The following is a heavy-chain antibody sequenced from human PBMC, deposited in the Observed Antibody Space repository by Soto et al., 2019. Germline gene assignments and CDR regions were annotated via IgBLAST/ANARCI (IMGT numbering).Heavy chain of an antibody. CDR3: AIYSSGWYPLDY. J-gene: IGHJ4*02. D-gene: IGHD6-19*01. V-gene: IGHV3-30*03. CDR2: ISYDGSNK. Sequence: GGSLRLSCAASGFTFSSYGMHWVRQAPGKGLEWVAVISYDGSNKYYADSVKGRFTISRDNSKNTLYLQMNSLRAEDTAVYYCAIYSSGWYPLDYWGQGTLVTAPQ. CDR1: GFTFSSYG.